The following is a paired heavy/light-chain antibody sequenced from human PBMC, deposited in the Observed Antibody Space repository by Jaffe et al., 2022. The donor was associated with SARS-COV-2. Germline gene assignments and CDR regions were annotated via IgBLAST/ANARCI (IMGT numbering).Heavy chain of an antibody. J-gene: IGHJ3*02. CDR3: ARDLSSSSGNGFDI. Sequence: DVQLLESGGGLVQPGGSLRLSCAASGFTFTDYAINWVRQAPGKGLEWVSAISASGVSTYYADSVKGRFTISRDNSKDTLYLQMNSLRAEDMAVYYCARDLSSSSGNGFDIWGRGAMVTVSS. CDR2: ISASGVST. CDR1: GFTFTDYA. V-gene: IGHV3-23*01. D-gene: IGHD6-6*01.
Light chain of an antibody. CDR2: EVS. Sequence: QSALTQPPSASGSPGQSVTISCTGTSSDVGGYKYVSWYQQHPGKAPKLITYEVSKRPSGVPDRFSGSKSGNTASLTVSGLQAEDEADYYCSSYAGSKNLVFGGGTKLTVL. V-gene: IGLV2-8*01. J-gene: IGLJ2*01. CDR3: SSYAGSKNLV. CDR1: SSDVGGYKY.